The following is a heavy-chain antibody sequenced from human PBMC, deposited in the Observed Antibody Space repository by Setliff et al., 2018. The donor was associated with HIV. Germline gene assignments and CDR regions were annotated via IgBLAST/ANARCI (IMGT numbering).Heavy chain of an antibody. CDR1: GGSFSGYY. Sequence: PSETLSLTCAVYGGSFSGYYWSWIRQPPGKGLEWIGEINHSGRTYYNPSLKRRVTISVDTSKNHFSLKLSSATAADTAVYYCARRLQFLEFLHGVGGLDVWGQGTTVTVSS. V-gene: IGHV4-34*01. CDR2: INHSGRT. J-gene: IGHJ6*02. D-gene: IGHD3-3*01. CDR3: ARRLQFLEFLHGVGGLDV.